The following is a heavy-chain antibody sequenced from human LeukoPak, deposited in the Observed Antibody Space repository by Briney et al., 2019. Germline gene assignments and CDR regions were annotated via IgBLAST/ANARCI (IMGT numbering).Heavy chain of an antibody. D-gene: IGHD4-11*01. Sequence: SETLSLTCTVSGGSISSSSYYWGWIRQPPGKGLEWIGSIYYSGSTYYNPSLKSRVTISVDTSKNQFSLKLSSVTAADTAVYYCARHRGYSNYPGFFWFDPWGQGTLVTVSS. J-gene: IGHJ5*02. CDR2: IYYSGST. CDR1: GGSISSSSYY. V-gene: IGHV4-39*01. CDR3: ARHRGYSNYPGFFWFDP.